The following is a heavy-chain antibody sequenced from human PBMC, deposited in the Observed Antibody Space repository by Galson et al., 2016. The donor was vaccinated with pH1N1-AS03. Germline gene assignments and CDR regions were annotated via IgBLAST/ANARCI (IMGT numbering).Heavy chain of an antibody. V-gene: IGHV3-74*01. Sequence: SLRLSCAASGFTFSAHWMHWVRQAPGKGLMWVSRIYGDGSRTSYADSVKGRFTISRDNAKNTVDLQQNTLPVEDTAVYYCAQNYYDSSGSDYWGQGTLVTVSS. J-gene: IGHJ4*02. CDR1: GFTFSAHW. D-gene: IGHD3-22*01. CDR2: IYGDGSRT. CDR3: AQNYYDSSGSDY.